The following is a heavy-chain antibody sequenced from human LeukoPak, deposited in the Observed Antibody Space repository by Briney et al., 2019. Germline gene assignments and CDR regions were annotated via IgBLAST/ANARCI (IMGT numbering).Heavy chain of an antibody. D-gene: IGHD4-17*01. J-gene: IGHJ6*03. Sequence: SETLSLTCTVSGGSISSGSYYWSWIRQPAGKGLEWIGRIYASGSTNYNPSLKSRVTISVDTSKNQFSLKLSSVTAADTAVYYCARSLRRGSTYYYSRDVWAKGPRSPSP. CDR1: GGSISSGSYY. CDR3: ARSLRRGSTYYYSRDV. CDR2: IYASGST. V-gene: IGHV4-61*02.